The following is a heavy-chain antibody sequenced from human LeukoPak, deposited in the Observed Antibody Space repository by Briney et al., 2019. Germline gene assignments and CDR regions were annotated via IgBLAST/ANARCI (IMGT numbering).Heavy chain of an antibody. CDR1: GFTVSNAW. D-gene: IGHD6-19*01. CDR3: VTERAGAFEN. V-gene: IGHV3-15*01. Sequence: GGSLRLSCAASGFTVSNAWMNWVRQAPGRGLEWVSLIKSKANGETTHYAAPVKGRFTISRDDSENTLFLRMNSLKTEDTAVYYCVTERAGAFENWGQGTLVTVSS. J-gene: IGHJ4*02. CDR2: IKSKANGETT.